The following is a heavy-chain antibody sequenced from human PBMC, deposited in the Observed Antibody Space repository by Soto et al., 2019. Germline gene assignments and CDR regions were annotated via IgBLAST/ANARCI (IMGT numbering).Heavy chain of an antibody. Sequence: EVQLLESGGGLVQPGGSLRLSCSASGFTFTSYAMSWVRQAPGKGLEWVSGISGSGGDTKIGDPVKGRFTISRDNFKNMLYLQMNSLRAEDAAVYYCAKHDFWTLYNTGLDSWGQGTLVTVSS. V-gene: IGHV3-23*01. D-gene: IGHD3-3*01. CDR1: GFTFTSYA. CDR3: AKHDFWTLYNTGLDS. J-gene: IGHJ4*02. CDR2: ISGSGGDT.